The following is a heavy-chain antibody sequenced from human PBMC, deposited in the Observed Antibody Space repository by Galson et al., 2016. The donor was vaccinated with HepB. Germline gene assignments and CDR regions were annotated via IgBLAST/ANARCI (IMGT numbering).Heavy chain of an antibody. V-gene: IGHV1-46*01. CDR3: ARAAGNGGFPVWWYLDL. CDR2: INPSGGST. CDR1: GYTFTRYY. D-gene: IGHD6-13*01. Sequence: SVKVSCKASGYTFTRYYMHWVRQAPGQGLEWMGIINPSGGSTTYAQRFQGRVTMTRDTSTSIVYMEVSSLRSEDTAVYYCARAAGNGGFPVWWYLDLWGRGTLVTVSS. J-gene: IGHJ2*01.